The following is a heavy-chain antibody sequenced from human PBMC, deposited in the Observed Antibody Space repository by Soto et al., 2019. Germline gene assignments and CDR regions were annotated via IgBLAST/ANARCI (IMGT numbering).Heavy chain of an antibody. CDR2: INHSGST. Sequence: SETLSLTCAVYGGSFSGYYWSWIRQPPGKGLEWIGEINHSGSTNYNPSLKSRVTISVDTSKNQFSLKLSSVTAADTAVYYCARAGRRWFDPWGQGTLVTVSS. CDR1: GGSFSGYY. J-gene: IGHJ5*02. V-gene: IGHV4-34*01. CDR3: ARAGRRWFDP.